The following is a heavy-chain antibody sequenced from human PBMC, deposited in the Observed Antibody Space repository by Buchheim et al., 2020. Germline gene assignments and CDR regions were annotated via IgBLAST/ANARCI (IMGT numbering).Heavy chain of an antibody. V-gene: IGHV3-66*01. Sequence: EVQLVESGGGLVQPGGSLRLSCAASGFTVTSKYMGWVRQAPGKGLEWVSVIYSEGSGGSTYYADSVRGRFTISRDHSTTTLSLQMNSLRDEDTAVYFCSKDRPATVTTQYYDFPGVDVWGQGTT. CDR3: SKDRPATVTTQYYDFPGVDV. CDR1: GFTVTSKY. D-gene: IGHD4-17*01. CDR2: IYSEGSGGST. J-gene: IGHJ6*02.